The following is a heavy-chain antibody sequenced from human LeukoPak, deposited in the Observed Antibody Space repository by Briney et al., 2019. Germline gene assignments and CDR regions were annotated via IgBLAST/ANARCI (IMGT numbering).Heavy chain of an antibody. CDR3: ARGDEFDY. CDR1: GYTFTSYD. Sequence: ASVKVSCKASGYTFTSYDIQWVRQATGQGLEWMGWMSPNSGNTGSAQKFQGRVTMTRDTSISTAYMELSSLRSEDTAVYYCARGDEFDYWGQGTLVTVSS. CDR2: MSPNSGNT. V-gene: IGHV1-8*01. J-gene: IGHJ4*02.